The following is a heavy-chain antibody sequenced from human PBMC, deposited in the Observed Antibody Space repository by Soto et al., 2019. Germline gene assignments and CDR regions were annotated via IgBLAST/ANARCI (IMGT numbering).Heavy chain of an antibody. Sequence: PGGSLRLSCAASGFTFSTYSMSWVRQAPGKGLEWVSYISSTSNTIYYADSVKGRFTISRDNAKNSLYLHMNSLSAEDTAVYYCARDRGCSGSTCDRDLGKWGQGTLVTISS. CDR3: ARDRGCSGSTCDRDLGK. CDR1: GFTFSTYS. D-gene: IGHD2-15*01. CDR2: ISSTSNTI. V-gene: IGHV3-48*01. J-gene: IGHJ4*02.